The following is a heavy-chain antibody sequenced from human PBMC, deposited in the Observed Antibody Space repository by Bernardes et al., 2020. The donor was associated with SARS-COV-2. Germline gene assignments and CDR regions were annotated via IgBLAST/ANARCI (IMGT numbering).Heavy chain of an antibody. V-gene: IGHV3-11*05. CDR3: SRGDCSGGSCYQNYDY. D-gene: IGHD2-15*01. Sequence: GSLRLSCAASGFTFSDYYMSWIRQAPGQGLEWVSYISSISSYTNYADSVKGRFTISRDNAKNSLYLQMNSLRAEDTAVYYCSRGDCSGGSCYQNYDYWGQGTLV. CDR2: ISSISSYT. J-gene: IGHJ4*02. CDR1: GFTFSDYY.